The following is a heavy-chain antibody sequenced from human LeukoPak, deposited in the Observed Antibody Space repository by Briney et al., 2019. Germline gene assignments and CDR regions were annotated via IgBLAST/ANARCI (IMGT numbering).Heavy chain of an antibody. J-gene: IGHJ4*02. Sequence: GGSLRLSCAASGITLSYYTMNWVRQAPGKGLEWVSSISGSSIYIYYADSVKGRFTISRDNAKNSLYLQMNSLRAEDTAVYYCEVDVDMPMVDFDYWGQGTLVTVSS. D-gene: IGHD5-24*01. CDR2: ISGSSIYI. CDR1: GITLSYYT. CDR3: EVDVDMPMVDFDY. V-gene: IGHV3-21*01.